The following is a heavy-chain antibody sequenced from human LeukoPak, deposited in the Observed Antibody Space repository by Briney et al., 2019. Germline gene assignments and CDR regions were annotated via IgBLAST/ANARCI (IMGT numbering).Heavy chain of an antibody. J-gene: IGHJ4*02. V-gene: IGHV4-59*01. D-gene: IGHD2-15*01. CDR2: IHYSGST. CDR3: ARVRCSGGSCYSDY. CDR1: GGSINNYY. Sequence: SETLSLTCTVSGGSINNYYWNWIRQSPGKGLEWIGYIHYSGSTTYNPSLRSRITISIDTTKSQFSLKLSSVTAADTAVYYCARVRCSGGSCYSDYWGQGTLVTVSS.